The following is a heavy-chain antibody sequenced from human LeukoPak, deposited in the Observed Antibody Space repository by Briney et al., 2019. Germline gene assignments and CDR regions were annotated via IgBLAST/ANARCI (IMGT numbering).Heavy chain of an antibody. V-gene: IGHV3-9*01. CDR2: ISWNSGSI. D-gene: IGHD3-22*01. CDR1: GFTFDDYA. CDR3: AKGQHFYDSSGPDY. J-gene: IGHJ4*02. Sequence: GGSLRLSCAASGFTFDDYAMHWVRQAPGKGLEWVSGISWNSGSIGYADSVKGRFTLSRDNAKKSLYLQMNSLRVEDTALYYCAKGQHFYDSSGPDYWGQGTLVTVSS.